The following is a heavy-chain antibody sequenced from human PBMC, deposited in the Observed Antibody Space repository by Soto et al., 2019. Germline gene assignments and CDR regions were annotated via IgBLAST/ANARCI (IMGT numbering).Heavy chain of an antibody. CDR1: GYTFTGYY. CDR3: ARDRGSYSPGFDY. D-gene: IGHD1-26*01. CDR2: INPNSGGT. Sequence: ASVKVSCKASGYTFTGYYMHWVRQAPGQGLEWMGWINPNSGGTNYAQKFQGWVTMTRDTSISTAYMELSRLRSDDTAVYYCARDRGSYSPGFDYWGQGTLVTVSS. V-gene: IGHV1-2*04. J-gene: IGHJ4*02.